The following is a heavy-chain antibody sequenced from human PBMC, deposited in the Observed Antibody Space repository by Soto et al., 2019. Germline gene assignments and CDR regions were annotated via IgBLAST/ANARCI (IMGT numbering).Heavy chain of an antibody. D-gene: IGHD3-10*01. J-gene: IGHJ4*02. Sequence: ASVKVSCKASGYTFTGYYMHWVRQAPGQGLEWMGWINPNSGGTNYAQKFQGRVTMTRDTSISTAYMELSRLRSDDTAVYYCASSSGSYDLSFDYWGQGTLVTVSS. CDR2: INPNSGGT. CDR3: ASSSGSYDLSFDY. V-gene: IGHV1-2*02. CDR1: GYTFTGYY.